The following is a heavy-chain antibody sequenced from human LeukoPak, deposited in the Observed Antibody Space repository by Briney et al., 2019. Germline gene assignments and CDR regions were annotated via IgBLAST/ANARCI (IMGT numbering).Heavy chain of an antibody. D-gene: IGHD3-9*01. CDR3: AGGGGVDILTGFQY. CDR1: GGTFTNYA. J-gene: IGHJ4*02. Sequence: SVKVSCKASGGTFTNYAINWVRQAPGQGLEWMGRIIPLLDVTNYAQKFQGRVTITADRSTSTAYMELSSLRSEDTAVYYCAGGGGVDILTGFQYWGQGTLVTVSS. CDR2: IIPLLDVT. V-gene: IGHV1-69*04.